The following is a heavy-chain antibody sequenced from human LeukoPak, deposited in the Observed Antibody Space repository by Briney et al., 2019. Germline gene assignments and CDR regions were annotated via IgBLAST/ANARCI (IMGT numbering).Heavy chain of an antibody. Sequence: ASVKVSCKASGYTFTGYNINWLRQAPGQGPEWMGWINPNSGGTNYAQKFQGRVTMTRDTSITTAYMELSSLRSDDTAVYYCARDGHFGYWGQGTLVTVSS. CDR3: ARDGHFGY. J-gene: IGHJ4*02. CDR1: GYTFTGYN. V-gene: IGHV1-2*02. CDR2: INPNSGGT.